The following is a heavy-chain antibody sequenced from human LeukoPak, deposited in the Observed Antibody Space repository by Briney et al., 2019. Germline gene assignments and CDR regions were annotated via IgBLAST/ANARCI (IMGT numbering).Heavy chain of an antibody. Sequence: ASVKVSCKASVYTFTSYGISWVRQAPGQGLEWMGWISAYNGNTNYAQKLRGRVTMTTDKSTSTAYMELRSLRSDDTAVYYCARDFPLPYFDWLPPYNWFDPWGQGTLVTVSS. CDR2: ISAYNGNT. CDR3: ARDFPLPYFDWLPPYNWFDP. J-gene: IGHJ5*02. CDR1: VYTFTSYG. V-gene: IGHV1-18*01. D-gene: IGHD3-9*01.